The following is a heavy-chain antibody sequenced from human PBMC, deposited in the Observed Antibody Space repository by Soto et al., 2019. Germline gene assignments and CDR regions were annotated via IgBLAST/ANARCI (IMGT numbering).Heavy chain of an antibody. Sequence: QLQLQEPGPGLVKPSETLSLTCTAARGSISSSSYYWGWIRQPPGKGLEWIASIYYSGSTYYNPSLKSRVTISIDTSRNQFSLKLTSVTAADTGLYYCARLGGSGKFYYVMDVWGQGTTVIVSS. CDR3: ARLGGSGKFYYVMDV. CDR2: IYYSGST. D-gene: IGHD1-26*01. J-gene: IGHJ6*02. V-gene: IGHV4-39*01. CDR1: RGSISSSSYY.